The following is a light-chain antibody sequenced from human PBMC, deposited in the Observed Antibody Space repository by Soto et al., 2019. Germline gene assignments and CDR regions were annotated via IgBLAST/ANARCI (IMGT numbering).Light chain of an antibody. V-gene: IGKV1-5*01. J-gene: IGKJ1*01. CDR2: DAS. CDR3: QEYNNYWT. Sequence: DIQMTQSPSTLSASVGDTVTVTCRASQSISSWLAWYQQKPGKAPKLLIYDASSLESGVPSRFSGVGSGTDFTLTISSLQPDDFATYYCQEYNNYWTFGQGTKVDIK. CDR1: QSISSW.